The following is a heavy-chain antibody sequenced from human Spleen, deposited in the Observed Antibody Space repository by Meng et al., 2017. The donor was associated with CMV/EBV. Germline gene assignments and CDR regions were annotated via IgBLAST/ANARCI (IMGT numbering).Heavy chain of an antibody. Sequence: KVSCKASGYTFSDYYMHWVRQAPGQGLEWMGWINANSGGTKYAQKFQGRVTMTRDTSISTAYMELSRLRSDDTAVYYCARGKDLSLDYWGQGTLVTVSS. CDR3: ARGKDLSLDY. CDR2: INANSGGT. J-gene: IGHJ4*02. V-gene: IGHV1-2*02. CDR1: GYTFSDYY.